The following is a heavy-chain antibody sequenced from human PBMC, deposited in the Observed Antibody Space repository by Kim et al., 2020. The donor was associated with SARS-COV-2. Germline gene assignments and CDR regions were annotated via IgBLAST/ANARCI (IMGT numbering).Heavy chain of an antibody. CDR2: IKGDGSGA. V-gene: IGHV3-74*01. J-gene: IGHJ4*02. D-gene: IGHD6-13*01. CDR1: GFTFSSHW. Sequence: GGSLRLSCAASGFTFSSHWMHWVRQVPGKGLLWLSRIKGDGSGATYADPVKGRFTVSRDNAKNILYLHINSLRVEDMAVYYCARDLHIAAVDYWGQGTLV. CDR3: ARDLHIAAVDY.